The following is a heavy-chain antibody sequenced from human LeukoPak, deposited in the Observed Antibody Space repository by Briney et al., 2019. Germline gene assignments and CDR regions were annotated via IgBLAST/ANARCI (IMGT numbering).Heavy chain of an antibody. Sequence: SDTLSLTCTVSGGSISSYYWSWIRHPPGKGREWIGYIYYSVRTNNNPSLKSRFTIPVATSKKQFSLKMSSVNPAAPACFSCVTHYGSGFDMGGEARMVTVSA. CDR1: GGSISSYY. V-gene: IGHV4-59*07. CDR3: VTHYGSGFDM. CDR2: IYYSVRT. D-gene: IGHD3-10*01. J-gene: IGHJ3*02.